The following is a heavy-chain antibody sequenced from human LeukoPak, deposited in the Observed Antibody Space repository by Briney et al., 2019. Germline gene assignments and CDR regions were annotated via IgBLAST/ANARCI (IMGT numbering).Heavy chain of an antibody. CDR1: GGSFSGYY. D-gene: IGHD6-13*01. V-gene: IGHV4-34*01. CDR3: ARFRGPYSSSSNNY. CDR2: INHSGST. Sequence: SETLSLTCAVYGGSFSGYYWSWIRQPPGRGLEWIGEINHSGSTNYNPSLKSRVTISVDKSKNQSSLKLSSVTAADTAVYYCARFRGPYSSSSNNYWGQGTLVTVSS. J-gene: IGHJ4*02.